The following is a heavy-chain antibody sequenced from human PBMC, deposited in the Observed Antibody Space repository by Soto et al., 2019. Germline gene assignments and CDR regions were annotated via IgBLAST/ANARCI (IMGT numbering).Heavy chain of an antibody. J-gene: IGHJ4*02. Sequence: QVQLQESGPGLVKPSQTLSLTCTVSGGSISSGGYYWSWIRQHPGKGLEWIGYIYYSGSTYYNPSXKXRVTIXXXXXXXXXXXXXXXXXXXXXXXXXXARAPEYWGQGTLVTVSS. CDR2: IYYSGST. D-gene: IGHD1-26*01. CDR1: GGSISSGGYY. CDR3: XARAPEY. V-gene: IGHV4-31*03.